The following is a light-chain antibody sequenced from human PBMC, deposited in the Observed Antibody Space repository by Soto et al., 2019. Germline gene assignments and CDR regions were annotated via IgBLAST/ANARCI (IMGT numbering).Light chain of an antibody. V-gene: IGKV3-15*01. CDR1: QTFSSIY. CDR2: GAS. J-gene: IGKJ4*01. CDR3: QQHNNWPLT. Sequence: EIVLTQSPGTLSLSPGERATLSCRASQTFSSIYLAWYQQKPGQAPRLLVYGASTRATGIPARFSGSGSGTQFTLTISSLQSEDFAVYYCQQHNNWPLTFGGGTKVEIK.